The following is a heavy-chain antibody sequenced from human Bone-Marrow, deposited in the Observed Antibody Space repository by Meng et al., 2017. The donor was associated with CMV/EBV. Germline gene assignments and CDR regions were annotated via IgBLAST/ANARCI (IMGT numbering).Heavy chain of an antibody. CDR3: GKVGYSGSSHYSDY. D-gene: IGHD1-26*01. CDR2: ISSDGRST. CDR1: GFSLRTYP. Sequence: GESLKISCAASGFSLRTYPVHWVRQAPGKGLEYVSSISSDGRSTNYADSVRGRFTSSRDNSKNTVDLQMGSLRADDTAVYYCGKVGYSGSSHYSDYWGQGTLVTVPS. J-gene: IGHJ4*02. V-gene: IGHV3-64*02.